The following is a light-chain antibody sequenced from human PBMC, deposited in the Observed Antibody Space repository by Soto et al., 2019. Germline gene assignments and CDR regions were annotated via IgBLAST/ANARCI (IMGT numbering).Light chain of an antibody. CDR1: QSVSSRY. V-gene: IGKV3-20*01. J-gene: IGKJ4*01. Sequence: EIVLTQSPGTLSLSPGESVTLSCRASQSVSSRYLGWYQQRPGQAPRLLIYGASSRATGISDRFSGSGSGTDFTLTISRLEPEDFAVYYCHQYDNSPLTFGGGTKVDIK. CDR3: HQYDNSPLT. CDR2: GAS.